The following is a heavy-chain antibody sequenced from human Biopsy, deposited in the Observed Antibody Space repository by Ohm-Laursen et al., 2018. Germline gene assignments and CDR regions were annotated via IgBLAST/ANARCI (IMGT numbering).Heavy chain of an antibody. V-gene: IGHV3-33*04. D-gene: IGHD3-10*01. CDR1: GFTFGHYA. CDR2: IWYDGTNE. CDR3: ARDGAGSYHDY. Sequence: SLRLSCAASGFTFGHYAMHWVRQGPGKGVGGISLIWYDGTNEDYADSVKGRFTVSRDNAKNSLYLQMNSLTVEDTAVYYCARDGAGSYHDYWGQGTLVTVSS. J-gene: IGHJ4*02.